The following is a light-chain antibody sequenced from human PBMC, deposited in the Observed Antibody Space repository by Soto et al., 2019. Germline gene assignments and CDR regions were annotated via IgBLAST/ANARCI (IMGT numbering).Light chain of an antibody. CDR2: DVS. CDR3: SSYAGSNNVV. J-gene: IGLJ2*01. CDR1: SSDVGGYDY. Sequence: QSALTQPPSASGSPGQSVTISCTGTSSDVGGYDYVSWYQQHPGKAPKLMIYDVSKRPSGVPDRFSGSKSGNTASLTVSGLQAEDEADYYCSSYAGSNNVVFGGGTKVTVL. V-gene: IGLV2-8*01.